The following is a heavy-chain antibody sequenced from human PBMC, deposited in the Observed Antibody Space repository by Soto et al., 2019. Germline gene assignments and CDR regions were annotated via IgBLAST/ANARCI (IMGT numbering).Heavy chain of an antibody. J-gene: IGHJ6*02. CDR3: ARAYCSSTSCYNGMDV. CDR1: GGSISSGDYY. Sequence: SETLSLTCTVSGGSISSGDYYWSWIRQPPGKGLEWIGYIYYSGSTYYNPSLKSRVTISVDTSKNQFSLKLSSVTAADTAVYYCARAYCSSTSCYNGMDVWGQGTTVTVSS. V-gene: IGHV4-30-4*01. CDR2: IYYSGST. D-gene: IGHD2-2*01.